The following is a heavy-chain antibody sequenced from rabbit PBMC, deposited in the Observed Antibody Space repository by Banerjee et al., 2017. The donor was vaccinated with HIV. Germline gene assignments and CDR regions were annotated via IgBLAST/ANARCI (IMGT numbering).Heavy chain of an antibody. J-gene: IGHJ6*01. Sequence: QEQLVESGGGLVKPGASLTLTCTASGVSFSFSSYMCWVHQAPGKGLEWIACIEVGSSDFTYFATWAKGRFTISKTSSTTVTLQVTRLTAADTATYFCARDTSSSFSSYGMDLWGQGTLVTVS. CDR3: ARDTSSSFSSYGMDL. CDR1: GVSFSFSSY. CDR2: IEVGSSDFT. V-gene: IGHV1S45*01. D-gene: IGHD1-1*01.